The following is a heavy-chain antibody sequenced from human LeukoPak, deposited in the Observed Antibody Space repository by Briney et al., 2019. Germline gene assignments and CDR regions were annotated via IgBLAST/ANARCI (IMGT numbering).Heavy chain of an antibody. V-gene: IGHV4-59*11. J-gene: IGHJ5*02. CDR1: GGSISSHY. CDR3: AAYRFPGIAARQNWFDP. Sequence: SETLSLTCTVSGGSISSHYWSWIRQPPGKGLEWIGYIYYSGSTNYNPSLKSRVTISVDTSKNQFSLKLSSVTAADTAVYYCAAYRFPGIAARQNWFDPWGQGTLVTVSS. D-gene: IGHD6-6*01. CDR2: IYYSGST.